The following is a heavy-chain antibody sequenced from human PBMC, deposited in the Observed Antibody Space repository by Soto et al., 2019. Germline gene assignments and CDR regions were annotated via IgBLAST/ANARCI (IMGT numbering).Heavy chain of an antibody. CDR3: AKDRRAGGNSAFYFDF. V-gene: IGHV3-23*01. J-gene: IGHJ4*02. D-gene: IGHD3-16*01. CDR1: GFKFSNYA. CDR2: ISATGGGT. Sequence: GGSLRLSCAASGFKFSNYAMSWVRQAPGKGLEWVSLISATGGGTYYADSVKGRFTISRDNSHNTLYLQVHSLTAEDTAVYYCAKDRRAGGNSAFYFDFWGQGAQVTV.